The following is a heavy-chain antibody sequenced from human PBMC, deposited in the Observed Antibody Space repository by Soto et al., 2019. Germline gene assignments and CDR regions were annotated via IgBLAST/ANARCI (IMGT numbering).Heavy chain of an antibody. Sequence: QVQLQESGPGLVKPSQTLSLTCTVAGGSISSGGYYWSWIRQHPGKGLEWIGYIYYSGSTYYNPPLKSRVTISVDTSKNQFSLKLSSVTAADPAVYYCARSVGVAAAGPFDYWGQGTLVNVSS. CDR2: IYYSGST. D-gene: IGHD6-13*01. CDR3: ARSVGVAAAGPFDY. J-gene: IGHJ4*02. V-gene: IGHV4-31*03. CDR1: GGSISSGGYY.